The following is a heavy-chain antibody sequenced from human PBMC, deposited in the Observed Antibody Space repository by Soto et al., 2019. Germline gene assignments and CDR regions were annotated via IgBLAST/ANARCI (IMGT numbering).Heavy chain of an antibody. CDR1: GFTFSSYG. Sequence: GGSLRLSCAASGFTFSSYGMHWVRQAPGKGLVWVAVISYDGSNKYYADSVKGRFTISRDNSKNTLYLQMNSLRAEDTAVYYCAKGGGTYYDFWSGYYIDTYYYYGMDVWGQGTTVTVSS. D-gene: IGHD3-3*01. CDR3: AKGGGTYYDFWSGYYIDTYYYYGMDV. V-gene: IGHV3-30*18. CDR2: ISYDGSNK. J-gene: IGHJ6*02.